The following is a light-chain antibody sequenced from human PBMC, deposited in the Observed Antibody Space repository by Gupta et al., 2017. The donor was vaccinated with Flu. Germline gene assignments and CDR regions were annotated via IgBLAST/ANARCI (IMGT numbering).Light chain of an antibody. CDR1: TGAVTSGHY. J-gene: IGLJ2*01. CDR2: STN. V-gene: IGLV7-43*01. Sequence: GTVTPTCASSTGAVTSGHYPNWIHQKPGHAHRSLIYSTNNTPPWAPARFSGSFLGGTAALTLSGVQAEDEDDYYCLLYYGGRGYFGGGTKLTVL. CDR3: LLYYGGRGY.